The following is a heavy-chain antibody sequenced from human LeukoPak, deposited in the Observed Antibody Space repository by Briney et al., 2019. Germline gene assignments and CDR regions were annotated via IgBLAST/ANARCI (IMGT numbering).Heavy chain of an antibody. CDR2: MYNGGTT. CDR1: GVTVSSNY. J-gene: IGHJ6*03. V-gene: IGHV3-53*01. CDR3: PKDNYYSTYMDV. Sequence: PGGSLRLSCAVSGVTVSSNYMNWVRQAPGEGLEWVSVMYNGGTTYYADCVNTRFTNSRNNSKNTLYLQMNSLRADETAGYYCPKDNYYSTYMDVWGKGTTVTVSS.